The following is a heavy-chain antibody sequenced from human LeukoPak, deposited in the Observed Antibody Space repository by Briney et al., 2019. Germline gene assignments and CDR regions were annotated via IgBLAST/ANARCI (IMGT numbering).Heavy chain of an antibody. J-gene: IGHJ6*03. D-gene: IGHD3-3*01. CDR1: GGTFSSYA. V-gene: IGHV1-69*05. Sequence: SVKVSCKASGGTFSSYAISWVRQAPGQGLEWMGGIIPIFGTANYAQKFQGRVTITTDESTSTAYMELSSLRSEDTAVYYCARDGGYYKFRYYYYMDVWGKGTTVTVSS. CDR3: ARDGGYYKFRYYYYMDV. CDR2: IIPIFGTA.